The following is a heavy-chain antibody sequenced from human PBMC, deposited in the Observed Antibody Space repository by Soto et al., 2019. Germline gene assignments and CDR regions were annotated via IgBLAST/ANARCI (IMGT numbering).Heavy chain of an antibody. J-gene: IGHJ6*02. CDR3: ARDPGDGDYEGYYYYGMDV. CDR2: IYHSGST. V-gene: IGHV4-4*02. Sequence: QVQLQELGPGLVKPSGTLSLTCAVSGGSISSSDWWSWVRQPPGKGLEWIGEIYHSGSTNYNPSLKSRVTISVDKSKKQSSLRLSSVTAADTAVYYCARDPGDGDYEGYYYYGMDVWGQGTTVTVSS. D-gene: IGHD4-17*01. CDR1: GGSISSSDW.